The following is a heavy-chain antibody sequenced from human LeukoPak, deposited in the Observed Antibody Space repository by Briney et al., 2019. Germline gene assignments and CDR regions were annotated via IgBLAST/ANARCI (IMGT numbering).Heavy chain of an antibody. CDR1: GYSFTSYW. CDR2: IYPGDSDT. D-gene: IGHD1-26*01. Sequence: GESLKISCKGSGYSFTSYWIGWVRQMPGKGLEWIGIIYPGDSDTGYSPSFQGQVTISADKSISTAYLQWSSLKASDTAMYYCARRYSGTGPYNWFDPWGQGTLVTVSS. CDR3: ARRYSGTGPYNWFDP. J-gene: IGHJ5*02. V-gene: IGHV5-51*01.